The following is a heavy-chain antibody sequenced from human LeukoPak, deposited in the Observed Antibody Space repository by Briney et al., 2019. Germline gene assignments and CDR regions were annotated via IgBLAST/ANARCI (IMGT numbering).Heavy chain of an antibody. CDR2: IYTSGST. D-gene: IGHD6-13*01. J-gene: IGHJ4*02. CDR1: GGSVSIYY. Sequence: SETLSLTCTASGGSVSIYYLTWIRQPAGKGLEWIGRIYTSGSTNYNPSLKSRVTMSVDTSKNQFSLKLSSVTAADTAVYYCANFPSSCEQYGAQGTLVTVSS. V-gene: IGHV4-4*07. CDR3: ANFPSSCEQY.